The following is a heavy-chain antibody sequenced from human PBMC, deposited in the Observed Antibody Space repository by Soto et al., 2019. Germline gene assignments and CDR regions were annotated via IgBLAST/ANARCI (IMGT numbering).Heavy chain of an antibody. V-gene: IGHV1-46*01. D-gene: IGHD3-3*01. J-gene: IGHJ5*02. CDR1: GYTFTSTW. CDR3: ARDRSHSDTFWWLDA. Sequence: GASVKVSCKASGYTFTSTWMHWVRQAPGQGLEWMGIIHPNGGTTIYKEKFQGRITITRDTSTATDYMELSSLRSEDTAVYYCARDRSHSDTFWWLDAWSQGTLVTVSS. CDR2: IHPNGGTT.